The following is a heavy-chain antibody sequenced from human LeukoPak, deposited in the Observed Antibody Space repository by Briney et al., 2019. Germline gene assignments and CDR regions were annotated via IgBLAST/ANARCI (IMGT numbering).Heavy chain of an antibody. J-gene: IGHJ4*02. Sequence: SETLSLTCTVSGGSISSGGYYWSWIRQHPGKGLEWIGYIYYSGSTYYNPSLKSRVTMSVDTSKDQFSLKLSPVTAADTAVYYCARFPPPYYYDSSGYFGYWGQGTLVTVSS. CDR3: ARFPPPYYYDSSGYFGY. CDR1: GGSISSGGYY. CDR2: IYYSGST. D-gene: IGHD3-22*01. V-gene: IGHV4-31*03.